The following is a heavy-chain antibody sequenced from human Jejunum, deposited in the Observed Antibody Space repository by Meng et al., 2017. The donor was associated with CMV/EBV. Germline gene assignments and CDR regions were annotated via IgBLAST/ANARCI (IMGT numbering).Heavy chain of an antibody. CDR2: IYYNGNA. J-gene: IGHJ4*02. V-gene: IGHV4-30-4*08. CDR3: ARGGIFRGVDY. D-gene: IGHD3-10*01. Sequence: QVQLQVPGPRLVKPSQTRSLTCTVSGDSISSGDYSWNWIRQSPGKGLEWIGYIYYNGNAYYNPSLQSRVSISVDTSKNEFSLNLNSVTAADTALYFCARGGIFRGVDYWGQGTLVTVSS. CDR1: GDSISSGDYS.